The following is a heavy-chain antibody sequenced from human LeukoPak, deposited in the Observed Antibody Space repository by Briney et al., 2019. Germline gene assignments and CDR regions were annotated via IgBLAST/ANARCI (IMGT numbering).Heavy chain of an antibody. CDR1: GYTFTDYH. CDR3: ARSTAEIDMCAVITEPFDY. CDR2: SIPIFGIA. J-gene: IGHJ4*02. V-gene: IGHV1-69*05. D-gene: IGHD3-16*01. Sequence: SVKISFKVSGYTFTDYHMHWVQKAPGPGLEWVGGSIPIFGIANYAQECHGRVTITMDASTSTAHMELSSLRSEATAVYYCARSTAEIDMCAVITEPFDYWGEGTLLTVPS.